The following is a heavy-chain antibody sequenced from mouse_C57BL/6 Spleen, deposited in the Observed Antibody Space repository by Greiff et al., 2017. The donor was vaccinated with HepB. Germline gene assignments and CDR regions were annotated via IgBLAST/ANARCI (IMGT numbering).Heavy chain of an antibody. CDR1: GFTFSDYG. CDR3: AISRYYAMDY. Sequence: DVQLVESGGGLVKPGGSLKLSCAASGFTFSDYGMHWVRQAPEKGLEWVAYISSGSSTIYYADTVKGRFTISRDNAKNTLFLQMTSLRSEDTAMYYCAISRYYAMDYWGQGTSVTVSS. CDR2: ISSGSSTI. J-gene: IGHJ4*01. V-gene: IGHV5-17*01.